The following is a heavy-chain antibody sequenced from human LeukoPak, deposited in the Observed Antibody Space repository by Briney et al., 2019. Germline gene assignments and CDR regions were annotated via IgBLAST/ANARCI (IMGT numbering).Heavy chain of an antibody. V-gene: IGHV4-4*07. J-gene: IGHJ4*02. D-gene: IGHD2-2*01. CDR3: ARGPVVVVPAASHFDY. CDR1: GGSISSYY. Sequence: PSETLSLTCTASGGSISSYYWSWIRQPAGKGLEWIGRIYTSGSTNYNPSLKSRVTMSVDTSKNQFSLKLSSVTAADTAVYYCARGPVVVVPAASHFDYWGQGTLVTVSS. CDR2: IYTSGST.